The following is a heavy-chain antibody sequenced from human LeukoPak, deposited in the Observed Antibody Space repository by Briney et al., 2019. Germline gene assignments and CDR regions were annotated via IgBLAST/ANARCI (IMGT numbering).Heavy chain of an antibody. CDR3: ARLKTSYNFWNVFDY. CDR1: GFTVSSNS. D-gene: IGHD3-3*01. CDR2: IYSAGSI. Sequence: GGSLRLSCTVSGFTVSSNSMSWVRQAPGKGLEWVSFIYSAGSIYYSDSVKGRFTISIDNSKNTLYLQMNSLRAEDTAVYYCARLKTSYNFWNVFDYWGQGTLVTVSS. J-gene: IGHJ4*02. V-gene: IGHV3-53*01.